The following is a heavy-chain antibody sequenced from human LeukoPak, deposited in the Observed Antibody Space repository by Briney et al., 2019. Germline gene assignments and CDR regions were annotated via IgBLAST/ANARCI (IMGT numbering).Heavy chain of an antibody. CDR2: ISSSGRTI. J-gene: IGHJ3*02. Sequence: GGPLRLSCGASGFPFSDYYMLWMRQAPGRGREGVSYISSSGRTIYYADSVKGRFTISRDNAKNSPYLQMNSLRDEDMAVYYCARCPRYCSSTSCYKGACAFDIWGKGTMVTVCS. CDR3: ARCPRYCSSTSCYKGACAFDI. D-gene: IGHD2-2*02. CDR1: GFPFSDYY. V-gene: IGHV3-11*04.